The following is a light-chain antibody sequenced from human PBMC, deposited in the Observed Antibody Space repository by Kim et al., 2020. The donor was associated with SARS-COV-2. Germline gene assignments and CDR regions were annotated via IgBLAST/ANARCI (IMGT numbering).Light chain of an antibody. Sequence: SASVGDRVTITCRASQSSSSWLAWYQQKPGKAPKLLIYKASSLESGVPSRFSGSGSGTEFTLTISSLQPDDFATYYCQQYNSYRYSFGQGTKLEI. CDR3: QQYNSYRYS. CDR2: KAS. V-gene: IGKV1-5*03. J-gene: IGKJ2*03. CDR1: QSSSSW.